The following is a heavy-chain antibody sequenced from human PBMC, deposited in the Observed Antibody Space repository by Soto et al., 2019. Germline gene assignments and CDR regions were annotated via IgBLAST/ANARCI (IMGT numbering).Heavy chain of an antibody. CDR2: IKSKTDGGTT. CDR3: TITGLEYSSSSFAFDI. D-gene: IGHD6-6*01. Sequence: GGSLRLSCAASGFTFSNAWMSWVRQAPGKGLEWVGRIKSKTDGGTTDYAAPVKGRFTISRDDSKNTLYLQMNSLKTEDTAVYYCTITGLEYSSSSFAFDIWGQGTMVTVSS. V-gene: IGHV3-15*01. CDR1: GFTFSNAW. J-gene: IGHJ3*02.